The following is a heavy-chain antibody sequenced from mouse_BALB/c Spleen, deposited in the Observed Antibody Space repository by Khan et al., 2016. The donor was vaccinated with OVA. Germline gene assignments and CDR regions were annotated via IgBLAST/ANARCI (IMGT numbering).Heavy chain of an antibody. CDR3: ARENYYGRSCDAMDY. Sequence: DLVKPGASVNLSCKASGYTFTSYWINWIKQRPGQGLEWIGRIAPGSSNAYYNDMFKDKATLTVDTSSSTAYIQLSRLSSEDSDVYFCARENYYGRSCDAMDYWGQGTSVTVSS. CDR2: IAPGSSNA. CDR1: GYTFTSYW. D-gene: IGHD1-1*01. V-gene: IGHV1S41*01. J-gene: IGHJ4*01.